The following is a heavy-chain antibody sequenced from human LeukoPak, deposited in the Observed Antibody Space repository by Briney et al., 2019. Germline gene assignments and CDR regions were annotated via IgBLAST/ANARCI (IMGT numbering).Heavy chain of an antibody. CDR2: IGGSSDST. CDR3: ANQVGAAFN. Sequence: GGSLRLSCAASGFTFSSYGMSWVRQAPGKGLEWVSGIGGSSDSTYYADSVKGRFTISRDNSKNTLYLQMNSLRAEDTAVYYCANQVGAAFNWGQGTLVTVSS. J-gene: IGHJ4*02. D-gene: IGHD1-26*01. V-gene: IGHV3-23*01. CDR1: GFTFSSYG.